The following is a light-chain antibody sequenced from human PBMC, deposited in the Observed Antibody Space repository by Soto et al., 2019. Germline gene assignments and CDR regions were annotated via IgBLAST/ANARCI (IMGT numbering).Light chain of an antibody. J-gene: IGKJ1*01. CDR3: QPGGTTPPWT. CDR2: AAS. V-gene: IGKV1-39*01. CDR1: QTISSY. Sequence: IQMTQSPSSLSASVGDRVTITCRASQTISSYLNWYQQKPGKAPKLLIYAASSLQSGVPSRFSGSGSGTDFTLTINSLQPEDFATYYCQPGGTTPPWTLGQGTKVDIK.